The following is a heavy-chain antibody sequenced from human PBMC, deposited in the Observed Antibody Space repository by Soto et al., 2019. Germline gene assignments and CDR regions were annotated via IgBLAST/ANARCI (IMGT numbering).Heavy chain of an antibody. CDR2: IIPIFGTA. CDR3: ARAREPEYSSAIFFDI. Sequence: SVKVSCKASGGTFHSYAISWVRQAPGQGLEWMGGIIPIFGTANYAQKFQGRVTITADESTSTAYMELSSLTDEDTAVYYCARAREPEYSSAIFFDIWGQGALVTVSS. D-gene: IGHD5-18*01. CDR1: GGTFHSYA. J-gene: IGHJ4*02. V-gene: IGHV1-69*13.